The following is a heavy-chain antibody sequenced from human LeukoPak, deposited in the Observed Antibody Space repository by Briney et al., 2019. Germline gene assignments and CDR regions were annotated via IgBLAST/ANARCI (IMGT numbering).Heavy chain of an antibody. J-gene: IGHJ3*02. V-gene: IGHV4-39*01. CDR1: GGSISSGDYY. Sequence: SETLSLTCTVSGGSISSGDYYWSWIRQPPGKGLEWIGSIYYSGSTYYNPSLKSRVTISVDTSKNQFSLKLSSVTAADTAVYYCARHSTTTAFDIWGQGTMVTVSS. CDR3: ARHSTTTAFDI. CDR2: IYYSGST. D-gene: IGHD4-17*01.